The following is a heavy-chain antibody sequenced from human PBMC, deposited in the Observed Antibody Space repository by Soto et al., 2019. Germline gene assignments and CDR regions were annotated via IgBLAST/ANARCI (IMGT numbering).Heavy chain of an antibody. Sequence: GGSLRLSCVGSGFIFSNYAMSWVRQAPGKGLEWVSTVTGGGGHTYYADSVKGRFTISRDNSKSTLFLQMNSLRGEDTAGYYCAKDRRSSSEDFQDAFDIRGQGTMVTVSS. CDR3: AKDRRSSSEDFQDAFDI. D-gene: IGHD3-10*01. J-gene: IGHJ3*02. V-gene: IGHV3-23*01. CDR2: VTGGGGHT. CDR1: GFIFSNYA.